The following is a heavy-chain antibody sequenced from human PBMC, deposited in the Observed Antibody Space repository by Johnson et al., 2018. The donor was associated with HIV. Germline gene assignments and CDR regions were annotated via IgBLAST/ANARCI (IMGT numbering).Heavy chain of an antibody. Sequence: VQLVESRGGVAQPGRSLRLSCAASGFTFNSYGMHWVRQAPGTGLEWVAVIWYDGSNKYYADSVKGRFTISRDNSKNTLYLQMNSLRAEDTAVYYCAKDGAKYYYDSSGYRDAFDIWGQGTMVTVSS. CDR1: GFTFNSYG. D-gene: IGHD3-22*01. CDR2: IWYDGSNK. CDR3: AKDGAKYYYDSSGYRDAFDI. J-gene: IGHJ3*02. V-gene: IGHV3-33*06.